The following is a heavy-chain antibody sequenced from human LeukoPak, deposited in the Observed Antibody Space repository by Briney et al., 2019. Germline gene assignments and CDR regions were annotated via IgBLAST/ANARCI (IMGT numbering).Heavy chain of an antibody. CDR1: GGSFSVSGYY. D-gene: IGHD5-24*01. Sequence: PSETLSLACSVSGGSFSVSGYYWGWIRQPPGKGLEWIGRIYTSGSTNYNPSLKSRVTMSVDTSKNQFSLKLSSVTAADTAVYYCARLGDGYPDYWGQGTLVTVSS. V-gene: IGHV4-4*07. CDR3: ARLGDGYPDY. J-gene: IGHJ4*02. CDR2: IYTSGST.